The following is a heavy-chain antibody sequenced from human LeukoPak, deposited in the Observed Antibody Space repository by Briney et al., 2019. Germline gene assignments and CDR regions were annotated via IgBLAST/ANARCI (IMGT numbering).Heavy chain of an antibody. D-gene: IGHD2-2*01. J-gene: IGHJ2*01. V-gene: IGHV1-2*02. CDR3: ARSCTTCYGNYWYFDL. CDR2: INPNSGGT. Sequence: ASVKVSCKASGYTFTAYYMHWVRQAPGQGLEWMGWINPNSGGTNYAQKFQGTVTMTRDTSVSTAYMELSRLRSDDTAVYYCARSCTTCYGNYWYFDLWGRGTLVTVSS. CDR1: GYTFTAYY.